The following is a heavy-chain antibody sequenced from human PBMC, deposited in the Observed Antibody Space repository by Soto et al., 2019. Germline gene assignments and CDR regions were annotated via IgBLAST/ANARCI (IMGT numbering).Heavy chain of an antibody. CDR3: ARDKDLQPTVWGF. CDR1: GDSMATGGHY. J-gene: IGHJ4*02. V-gene: IGHV4-31*03. D-gene: IGHD3-16*01. CDR2: VYYSGAT. Sequence: PSETLSLTCTVSGDSMATGGHYYNWIRQVPGKGLEWIGYVYYSGATHYTPSLRARATISRDTSKNQFSLRLISVTAADTALDYCARDKDLQPTVWGFWGQGIQVTVSS.